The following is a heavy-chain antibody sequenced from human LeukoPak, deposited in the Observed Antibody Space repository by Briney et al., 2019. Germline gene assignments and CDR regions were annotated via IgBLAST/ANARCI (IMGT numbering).Heavy chain of an antibody. V-gene: IGHV4-59*01. D-gene: IGHD2-15*01. CDR2: IYYSGST. Sequence: TETLSLTCTVSGGSISSYYWSWLRQPPGKGLEWIGYIYYSGSTNYNPSLKSRVTISVDTSKNQFSLKLSSVTAADTAVYYCARARRGSGGSCYLDYWGQGTLVTVSS. CDR3: ARARRGSGGSCYLDY. J-gene: IGHJ4*02. CDR1: GGSISSYY.